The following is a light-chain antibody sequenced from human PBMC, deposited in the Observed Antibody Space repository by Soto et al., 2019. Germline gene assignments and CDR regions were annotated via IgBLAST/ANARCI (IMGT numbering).Light chain of an antibody. Sequence: EIVLTQSPGTLSLSPGERATLSCRASQSVGGRYLAWFQQKPGQSPRLLIYVASTRATGVPDRFSGSGSATDFSLTINRLEPEDSAVYYCLDYGSSPWSFGQGTKVEIK. V-gene: IGKV3-20*01. CDR3: LDYGSSPWS. J-gene: IGKJ1*01. CDR1: QSVGGRY. CDR2: VAS.